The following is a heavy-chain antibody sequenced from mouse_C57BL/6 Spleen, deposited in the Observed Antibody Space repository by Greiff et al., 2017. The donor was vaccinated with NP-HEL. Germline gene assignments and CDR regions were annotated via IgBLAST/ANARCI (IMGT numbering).Heavy chain of an antibody. CDR1: GFSLTSYG. CDR3: ARFYYDYAAWFAY. CDR2: IWSGGST. D-gene: IGHD2-4*01. V-gene: IGHV2-2*01. J-gene: IGHJ3*01. Sequence: VQLQQSGPGLVQPSQSLSITCTVSGFSLTSYGVHWVRQSPGKGLEWLGVIWSGGSTDYNAAFISRLSISKDNSKSQVFFKMNSLQADDTAIYYCARFYYDYAAWFAYWGQGTLVTVSA.